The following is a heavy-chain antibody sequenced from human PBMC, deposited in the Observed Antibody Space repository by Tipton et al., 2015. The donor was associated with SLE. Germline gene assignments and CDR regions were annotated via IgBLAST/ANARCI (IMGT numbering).Heavy chain of an antibody. Sequence: TLSLTCAVYGGSFSDYYWSWIRQPPGRGLEWIGEINHSGSTHYTPSLKSRVTISVDTSKNEFSLKMTSMNAADTAVYYCHGGASHYYGSGRFSRGDYSDIDVWGQGTTVTVSS. V-gene: IGHV4-34*01. CDR2: INHSGST. CDR1: GGSFSDYY. CDR3: HGGASHYYGSGRFSRGDYSDIDV. D-gene: IGHD3-10*01. J-gene: IGHJ6*02.